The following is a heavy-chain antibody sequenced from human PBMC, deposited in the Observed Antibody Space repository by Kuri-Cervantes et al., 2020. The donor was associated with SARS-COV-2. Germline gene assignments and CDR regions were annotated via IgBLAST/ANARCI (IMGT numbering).Heavy chain of an antibody. CDR1: GYTFTSYD. J-gene: IGHJ4*02. Sequence: ASVKVSCKASGYTFTSYDINWVRQATGQGIEWMGWMNPNSGNTGYAQKFQGRVTITRDTSTSTVYMDLGSWTSEDTAIYYCYCSPKEGFDSWGKGTLVTVSS. CDR3: YCSPKEGFDS. D-gene: IGHD2-15*01. V-gene: IGHV1-8*03. CDR2: MNPNSGNT.